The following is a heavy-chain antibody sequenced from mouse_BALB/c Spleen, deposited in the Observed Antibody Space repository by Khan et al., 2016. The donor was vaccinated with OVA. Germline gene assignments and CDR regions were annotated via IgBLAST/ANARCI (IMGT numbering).Heavy chain of an antibody. CDR3: IRRGTARATLWFAY. CDR1: GYTFTSYY. D-gene: IGHD3-2*01. J-gene: IGHJ3*01. CDR2: INPSNGGT. V-gene: IGHV1S81*02. Sequence: VQLQQSGAELVKPGASVKLSCKASGYTFTSYYMYWLKQSPGQGLEWIGEINPSNGGTNFNEKFKSKATLTVDNSSSTAYIQLSSLTSEDSAVYYCIRRGTARATLWFAYWGQGTLVTVSA.